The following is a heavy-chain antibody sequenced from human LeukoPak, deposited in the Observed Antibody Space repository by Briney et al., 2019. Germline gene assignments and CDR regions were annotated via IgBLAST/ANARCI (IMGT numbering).Heavy chain of an antibody. CDR3: ARLYDDYAFFQP. CDR1: GHSFTDYW. J-gene: IGHJ1*01. Sequence: GESLKISCKGSGHSFTDYWIGWGRQTPGKGLELMGIIYPGDSDTKYSPSFQGRVTISADKSISTAYLQWSSLKASDTAMFYCARLYDDYAFFQPWGQGTLVTVSP. CDR2: IYPGDSDT. V-gene: IGHV5-51*01. D-gene: IGHD4-17*01.